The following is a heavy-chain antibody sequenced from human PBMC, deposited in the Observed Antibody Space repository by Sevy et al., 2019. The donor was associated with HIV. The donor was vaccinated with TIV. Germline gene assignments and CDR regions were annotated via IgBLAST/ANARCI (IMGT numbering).Heavy chain of an antibody. CDR2: ISGSGIT. CDR3: ARDPLLGIARVMARGGY. CDR1: GFIFSDYY. V-gene: IGHV3-11*01. J-gene: IGHJ4*02. D-gene: IGHD2-2*03. Sequence: GGSLRLSCSGSGFIFSDYYMSWIRQAPGRGLEWVSYISGSGITYYADSVEGRFTISRDNARNSLYLQMNSLRADDTAVYYCARDPLLGIARVMARGGYWGQGTLVTVSS.